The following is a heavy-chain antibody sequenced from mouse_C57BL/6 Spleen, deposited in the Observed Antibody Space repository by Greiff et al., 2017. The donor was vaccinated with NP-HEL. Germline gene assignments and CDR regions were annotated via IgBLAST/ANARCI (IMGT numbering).Heavy chain of an antibody. J-gene: IGHJ2*01. D-gene: IGHD2-5*01. V-gene: IGHV1-76*01. CDR3: ARSRSNYAFDY. CDR2: IYPGSGNT. CDR1: GYTFTDYY. Sequence: VQGVESGAELVRPGASVKLSCKASGYTFTDYYINWVKQRPGQGLEWIARIYPGSGNTYYNEKFKGKATLTAEKSSSTAYMQLSSLTSEDSAVYFCARSRSNYAFDYWGQGTTLTVSS.